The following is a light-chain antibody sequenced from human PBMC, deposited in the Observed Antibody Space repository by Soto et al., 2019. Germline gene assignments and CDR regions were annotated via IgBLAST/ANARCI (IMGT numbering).Light chain of an antibody. CDR2: DAS. Sequence: EIVLTQSPATLSLSPGERATLSCRASQSVGIYLGWFQQRPGQAPRLLIFDASNRAAGIPARFSGGGSGTDFTLTISSLEPEDFAVYYCQHRSTWPPAFGQGTRLEIK. CDR1: QSVGIY. J-gene: IGKJ5*01. V-gene: IGKV3-11*01. CDR3: QHRSTWPPA.